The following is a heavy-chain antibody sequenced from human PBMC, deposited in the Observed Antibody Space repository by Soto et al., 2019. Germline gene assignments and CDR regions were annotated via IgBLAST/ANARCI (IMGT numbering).Heavy chain of an antibody. J-gene: IGHJ4*02. Sequence: QVPLVQSGAEVKKPGSSVKVSCKASGGTFSSYAISWVRQAPGQGLEWMGGIIPIFGTANYAQKFQGRVTITADESTSTAYMELSSLRSEDTAVYYCARSQHTTWIQLWGSFYFDYWGQGTLVTVSS. V-gene: IGHV1-69*01. CDR1: GGTFSSYA. CDR3: ARSQHTTWIQLWGSFYFDY. D-gene: IGHD5-18*01. CDR2: IIPIFGTA.